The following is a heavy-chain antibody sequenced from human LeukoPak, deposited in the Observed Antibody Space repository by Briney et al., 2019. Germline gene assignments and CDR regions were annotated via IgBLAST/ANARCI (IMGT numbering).Heavy chain of an antibody. Sequence: PSETLSLTCTVSGGSIGSYYWSWIRQPPGEGLEWIGYIYYTGNTNFKPSLKSRGTISVDTSKNQFSLKLTSVTAADAAVYYCARGGGAAGYDNEFDYWGQGALVTVSS. CDR3: ARGGGAAGYDNEFDY. D-gene: IGHD5-12*01. CDR1: GGSIGSYY. CDR2: IYYTGNT. J-gene: IGHJ4*02. V-gene: IGHV4-59*01.